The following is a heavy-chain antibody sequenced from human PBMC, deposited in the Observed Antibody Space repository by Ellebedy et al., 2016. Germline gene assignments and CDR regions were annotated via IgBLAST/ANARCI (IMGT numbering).Heavy chain of an antibody. CDR2: LSGSGFST. V-gene: IGHV3-23*01. CDR1: GFSLRDYA. D-gene: IGHD5-18*01. J-gene: IGHJ3*02. CDR3: AKDADPDLYYTKYPMGTAFDI. Sequence: GGSLRLSXAASGFSLRDYAMSWFRQAPGKGLEWVSSLSGSGFSTNYADSVKGRFTMYRDNSKNTLYLETNSLRAEDTAMYYCAKDADPDLYYTKYPMGTAFDIWGQGTMVTVSS.